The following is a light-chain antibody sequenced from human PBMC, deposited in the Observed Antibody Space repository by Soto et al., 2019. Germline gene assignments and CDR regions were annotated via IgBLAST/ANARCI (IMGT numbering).Light chain of an antibody. CDR2: AAS. V-gene: IGKV1-39*01. CDR1: QSISTY. CDR3: QQSYNSPPMYT. Sequence: DIQMTQSPSSLSASVGDRVTITCRASQSISTYLNWYQQKPGKAPKLLIYAASNLQSGVPSRFSGSASGTDFTLTISSLLPEDFATYYCQQSYNSPPMYTFGQGTKLEIK. J-gene: IGKJ2*01.